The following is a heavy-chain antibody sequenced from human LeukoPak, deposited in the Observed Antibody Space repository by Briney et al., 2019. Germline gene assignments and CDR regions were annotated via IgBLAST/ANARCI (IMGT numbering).Heavy chain of an antibody. Sequence: PSETLSLTCTVSGGSISSYYWSWIRQPPGKGLEWIGYIYYSGSTNYNPSLTSRVTTSVDTSKNQFSLKLSSVTAADTAVYYCARERQQLEVFDIWGQGTMVTVSS. CDR3: ARERQQLEVFDI. CDR1: GGSISSYY. D-gene: IGHD6-13*01. CDR2: IYYSGST. J-gene: IGHJ3*02. V-gene: IGHV4-59*01.